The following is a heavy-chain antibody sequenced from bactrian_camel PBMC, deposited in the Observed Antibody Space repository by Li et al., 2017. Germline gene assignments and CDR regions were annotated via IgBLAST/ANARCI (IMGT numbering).Heavy chain of an antibody. D-gene: IGHD5*01. CDR2: ISSSGGST. V-gene: IGHV3S40*01. J-gene: IGHJ4*01. Sequence: VQLVESGGGLVQPGGSLVLSCAASGFTFSTYAMSWVRQAPGKGLEWVSLISSSGGSTLYADSVEGRFTISQDNVKNTVYLQMSSLKPEDTALYYCAAGFTVIRGGGCEYKYFGRGTQVTVS. CDR1: GFTFSTYA. CDR3: AAGFTVIRGGGCEYKY.